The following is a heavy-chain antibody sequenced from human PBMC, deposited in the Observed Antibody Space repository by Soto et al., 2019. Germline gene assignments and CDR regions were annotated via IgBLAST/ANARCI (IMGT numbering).Heavy chain of an antibody. D-gene: IGHD3-3*01. CDR2: INHSGST. J-gene: IGHJ5*02. V-gene: IGHV4-34*01. CDR3: ARGGTGLRFLEWFYGWFDP. Sequence: SETLSLTCAVYGGSISGYYWSWIRQPPGKGLEWIGEINHSGSTNYNPSLKSRVTISVDTSKNQFSLTLSSVTAADTAVYYCARGGTGLRFLEWFYGWFDPWGQGTLVTVSS. CDR1: GGSISGYY.